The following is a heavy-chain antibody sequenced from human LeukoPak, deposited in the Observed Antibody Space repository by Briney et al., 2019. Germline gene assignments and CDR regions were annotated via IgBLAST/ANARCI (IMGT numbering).Heavy chain of an antibody. D-gene: IGHD3-22*01. J-gene: IGHJ3*02. Sequence: SETLSLTCTVSGGSISSSSYYWGWIRQPPGKGLEWIGSIYYSGSTYYNPSLKSRVTISVDTSKNQFSLKLSSVTAADTAVYYCARGNYDSSGYYFDAFDIWGQGTMVTVSS. CDR1: GGSISSSSYY. CDR3: ARGNYDSSGYYFDAFDI. CDR2: IYYSGST. V-gene: IGHV4-39*01.